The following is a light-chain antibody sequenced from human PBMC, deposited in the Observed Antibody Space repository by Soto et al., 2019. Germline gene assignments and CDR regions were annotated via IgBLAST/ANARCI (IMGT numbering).Light chain of an antibody. CDR2: DVS. V-gene: IGKV3-20*01. Sequence: EIVLTQSPGTLSLSPGERAILSCRASQSVSSSYLAWYQQKAGQAPRLLIYDVSTRATGVPDRFSGSGSGTEFTLTISKLEPEDFAVYYCQQYSRSPFTFGPGTKVDIK. J-gene: IGKJ3*01. CDR1: QSVSSSY. CDR3: QQYSRSPFT.